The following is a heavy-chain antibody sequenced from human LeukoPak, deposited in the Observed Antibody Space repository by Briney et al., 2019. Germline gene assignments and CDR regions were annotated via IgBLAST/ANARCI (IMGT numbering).Heavy chain of an antibody. D-gene: IGHD6-13*01. CDR3: AALDPDSSLYSSSWYSWYFDL. Sequence: GASVKVSCKASGFTFTSSAMQWVRQARGQRLEWIGWILVGSGNTNYAQKFQERVTITRDMSTSTAYMELSSLRSEDTAVYYCAALDPDSSLYSSSWYSWYFDLWGRGTLVTVSS. CDR1: GFTFTSSA. CDR2: ILVGSGNT. V-gene: IGHV1-58*02. J-gene: IGHJ2*01.